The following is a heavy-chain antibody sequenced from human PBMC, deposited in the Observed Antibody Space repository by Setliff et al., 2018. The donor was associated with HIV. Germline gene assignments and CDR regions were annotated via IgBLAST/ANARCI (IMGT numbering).Heavy chain of an antibody. Sequence: SETLSLTCGVSSGSINGYHWGWVRQAPGRGLEWIGYVSYSGSTSYNPSLNSRVTMSVDASRDQFSLKLSSVTAADTAVYYCARTRGRALLSYYFDSWGQGRLVTVSS. J-gene: IGHJ4*02. CDR2: VSYSGST. V-gene: IGHV4-59*01. CDR1: SGSINGYH. CDR3: ARTRGRALLSYYFDS.